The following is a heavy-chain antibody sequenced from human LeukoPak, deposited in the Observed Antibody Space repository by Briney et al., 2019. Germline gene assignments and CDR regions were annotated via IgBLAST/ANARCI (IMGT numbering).Heavy chain of an antibody. J-gene: IGHJ6*04. CDR3: ARHVEYYYGSGSPWYYGTDV. CDR1: GYSFTSYW. CDR2: IYPGDSDT. V-gene: IGHV5-51*01. D-gene: IGHD3-10*01. Sequence: GESLKISCKGSGYSFTSYWIGWVRQMPGKGLEWMGIIYPGDSDTRYSPSFQGQVTISADKSISTAYLQWSSLKASDTAMYYCARHVEYYYGSGSPWYYGTDVWGKGTTVTVSS.